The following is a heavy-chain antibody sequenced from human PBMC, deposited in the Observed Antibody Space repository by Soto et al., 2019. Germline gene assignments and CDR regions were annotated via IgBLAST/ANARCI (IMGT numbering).Heavy chain of an antibody. CDR1: GYTFTAYY. CDR2: INPNSGGT. V-gene: IGHV1-2*02. CDR3: ARIVTGTGPWEPLDY. D-gene: IGHD1-7*01. J-gene: IGHJ4*02. Sequence: GASVKVSCKASGYTFTAYYMHWVRQAPGQGLEWMGWINPNSGGTNYAQKFQGRVTMTRDTSISTAYMELSRLRSDDTAVYYCARIVTGTGPWEPLDYWGQGTLVTVSS.